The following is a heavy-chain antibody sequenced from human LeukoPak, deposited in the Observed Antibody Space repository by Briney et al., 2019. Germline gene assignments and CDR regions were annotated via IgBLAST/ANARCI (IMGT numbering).Heavy chain of an antibody. J-gene: IGHJ4*02. V-gene: IGHV4-39*01. CDR3: AASSSGSYPDY. CDR1: GGSIRSSYNY. Sequence: SETLSLTCTVSGGSIRSSYNYWGWIRQPPGKGLEWIGNIFHSGSGTTYYNPSLKSRVTVSVDTSKNQFSMKLYSMTAADTAVYYCAASSSGSYPDYWGQGTLVTVSS. CDR2: IFHSGSGTT. D-gene: IGHD3-10*01.